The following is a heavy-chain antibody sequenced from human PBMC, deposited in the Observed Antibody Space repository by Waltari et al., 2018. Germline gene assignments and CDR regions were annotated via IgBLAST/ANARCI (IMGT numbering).Heavy chain of an antibody. Sequence: QVQLVQSGAEVKKPGASVKVSCNASGYTFTSYGLSWVRQAPGQGLEWMGWISAYNGNTNYAQKLQGRVTMTTDTSTSTAYMELRSLRSDDTAVYYCARDVAVAGNLAAFDIWGQGTMVTVSS. D-gene: IGHD6-19*01. J-gene: IGHJ3*02. CDR3: ARDVAVAGNLAAFDI. V-gene: IGHV1-18*01. CDR2: ISAYNGNT. CDR1: GYTFTSYG.